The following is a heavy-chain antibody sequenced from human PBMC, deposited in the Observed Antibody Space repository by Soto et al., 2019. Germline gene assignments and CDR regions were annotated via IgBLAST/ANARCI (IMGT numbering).Heavy chain of an antibody. D-gene: IGHD6-6*01. J-gene: IGHJ4*02. CDR3: ARQLVYSSSSTPIDY. CDR1: GGPISSSSYY. CDR2: IYYSGST. V-gene: IGHV4-39*01. Sequence: PSETLSLTCTVSGGPISSSSYYWGWIRQPPGKGLEWIGSIYYSGSTYYNPSLKSRVTISVDTSKNQFSLKLSSVTAADTAVYYCARQLVYSSSSTPIDYWGQGTLVPVSS.